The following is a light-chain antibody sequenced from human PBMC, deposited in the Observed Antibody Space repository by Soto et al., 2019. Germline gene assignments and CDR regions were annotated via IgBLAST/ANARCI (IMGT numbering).Light chain of an antibody. J-gene: IGLJ2*01. V-gene: IGLV1-51*01. Sequence: QSVLTQPPSVSAAPGQKVTISCSGSSSNIGNNYVSWYQQLPGTAPKLLIYDNNKPPSGIPDRFSRSKSGTSATLSITGLQTRDEADYYCGTWDSSLSALVFGGGTKLTVL. CDR3: GTWDSSLSALV. CDR2: DNN. CDR1: SSNIGNNY.